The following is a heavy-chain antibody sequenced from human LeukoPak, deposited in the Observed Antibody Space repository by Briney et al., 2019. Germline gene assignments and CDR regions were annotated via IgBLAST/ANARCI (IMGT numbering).Heavy chain of an antibody. V-gene: IGHV3-48*04. Sequence: AGGSLRLSCAASGITFSDYIMNWVRQAPGKGLEWVSYISSSGDATYYADSVKGRFTISRDNAKNSLFLQMNSLRAEDTAVYYCAKDPYPQEMATIEGPWFDPWGQGTLVTVSS. J-gene: IGHJ5*02. CDR2: ISSSGDAT. D-gene: IGHD5-24*01. CDR3: AKDPYPQEMATIEGPWFDP. CDR1: GITFSDYI.